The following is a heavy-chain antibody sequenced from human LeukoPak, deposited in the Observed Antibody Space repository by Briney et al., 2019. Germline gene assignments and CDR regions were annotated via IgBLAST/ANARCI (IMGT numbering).Heavy chain of an antibody. CDR2: IIPIFGTA. CDR3: ARVPPYSSGWYHLDP. Sequence: SVKVSCKASRGTFSSYAISWVRQAPGQGLEWMGGIIPIFGTANYAQKFQGRVTITADESTSTAYMELSSLRSEDTAVYYCARVPPYSSGWYHLDPWGQGTLVTVSS. D-gene: IGHD6-19*01. CDR1: RGTFSSYA. J-gene: IGHJ5*02. V-gene: IGHV1-69*13.